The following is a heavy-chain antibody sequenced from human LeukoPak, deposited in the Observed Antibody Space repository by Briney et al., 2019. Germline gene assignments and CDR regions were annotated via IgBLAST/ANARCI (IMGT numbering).Heavy chain of an antibody. D-gene: IGHD4-17*01. CDR2: IHTSGDT. CDR3: IVFGDSNH. CDR1: GLTGSHNY. V-gene: IGHV3-53*01. J-gene: IGHJ5*02. Sequence: GGSLRLSCAASGLTGSHNYVSWVRQGAGKGLEWVSAIHTSGDTCYADSVKGRFTISRDTSKNTLYLQINSLRVEDTAVCYCIVFGDSNHWGQGTLVTVSS.